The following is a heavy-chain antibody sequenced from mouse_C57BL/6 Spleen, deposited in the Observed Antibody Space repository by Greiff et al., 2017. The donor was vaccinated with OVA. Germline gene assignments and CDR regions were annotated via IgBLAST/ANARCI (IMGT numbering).Heavy chain of an antibody. D-gene: IGHD2-5*01. CDR3: ARNPYSNYFDY. Sequence: VQVVESGPELVKPGASVKISCKASGYTFTDYYINWVKQRPGQGLEWIGWIFPGSGSTYYNEKFKGKAKLTVDKSSSTAYMLLSSLTSEDSAVYFCARNPYSNYFDYWGQGTTLTVSS. J-gene: IGHJ2*01. V-gene: IGHV1-75*01. CDR1: GYTFTDYY. CDR2: IFPGSGST.